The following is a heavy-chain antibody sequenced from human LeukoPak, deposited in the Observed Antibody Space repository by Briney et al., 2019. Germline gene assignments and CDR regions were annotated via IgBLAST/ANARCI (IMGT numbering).Heavy chain of an antibody. CDR2: IRYDGSNK. CDR3: ARVALRGPFDY. CDR1: GFTFSSYG. D-gene: IGHD4-17*01. J-gene: IGHJ4*02. Sequence: PGGSLRLSCAASGFTFSSYGMHWVRQAPGKGLEWVAFIRYDGSNKYYADSVKGRFTISRDNSKNTLYLQMNSLRAEDTAVYYCARVALRGPFDYWGQGTLVTVSS. V-gene: IGHV3-30*02.